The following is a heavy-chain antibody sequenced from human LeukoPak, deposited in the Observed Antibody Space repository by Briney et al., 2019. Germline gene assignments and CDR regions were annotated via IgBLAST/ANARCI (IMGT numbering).Heavy chain of an antibody. J-gene: IGHJ6*02. V-gene: IGHV3-23*01. CDR1: GFTFSSYA. CDR3: ARDGTKNFYYGMDV. D-gene: IGHD2-2*01. CDR2: ISGSGGST. Sequence: GGSLRLSCAASGFTFSSYAMSWVRQAPGKGLEWVSGISGSGGSTYYADSVKGRFTISRDNAKKSLYLQMNSLRAEDTAVYYCARDGTKNFYYGMDVWGQGTTVTVSS.